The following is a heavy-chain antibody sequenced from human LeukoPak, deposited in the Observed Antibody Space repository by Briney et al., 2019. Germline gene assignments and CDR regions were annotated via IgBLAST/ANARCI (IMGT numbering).Heavy chain of an antibody. CDR3: AGLINVDTAMVYYFDY. J-gene: IGHJ4*02. V-gene: IGHV4-39*07. CDR1: GGSISSSSYY. Sequence: SETLSLTCTVSGGSISSSSYYWGWIRQPPGKGLEWIGSIYYSGSTYYNPSLKSRVTISVDTSKNQLSLKLSSVTAADTAVYYCAGLINVDTAMVYYFDYWGQGTLVTVSS. D-gene: IGHD5-18*01. CDR2: IYYSGST.